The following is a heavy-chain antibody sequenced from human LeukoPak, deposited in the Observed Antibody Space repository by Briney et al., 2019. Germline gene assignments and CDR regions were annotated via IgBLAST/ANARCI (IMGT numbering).Heavy chain of an antibody. Sequence: SGPTLVKPTQTLTLTCTFTGFSLSTSGVGVGWIRQPPGKALAWLALSYWDDDKRYSPSLKSRLTITKDTFKKQVVLTMTNMVPVDTATYYCARGRFGELYLDYWGQGTLVTVSS. CDR3: ARGRFGELYLDY. CDR1: GFSLSTSGVG. D-gene: IGHD3-10*01. V-gene: IGHV2-5*02. J-gene: IGHJ4*02. CDR2: SYWDDDK.